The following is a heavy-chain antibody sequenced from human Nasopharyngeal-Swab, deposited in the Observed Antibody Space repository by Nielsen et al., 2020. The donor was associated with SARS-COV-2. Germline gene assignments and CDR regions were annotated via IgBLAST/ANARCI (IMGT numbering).Heavy chain of an antibody. V-gene: IGHV4-34*01. CDR3: ARDPSYDSSGFRV. D-gene: IGHD3-22*01. CDR2: INHSGST. Sequence: WIRQPPGKGLEWIGEINHSGSTNYNPSLKSRVTISVDTSKNQFSLKLSSVTAADTAVYYCARDPSYDSSGFRVWGQGTMVTVSS. J-gene: IGHJ3*01.